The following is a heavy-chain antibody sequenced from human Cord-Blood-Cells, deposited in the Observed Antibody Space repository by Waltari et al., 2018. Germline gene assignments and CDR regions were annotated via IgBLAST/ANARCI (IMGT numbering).Heavy chain of an antibody. J-gene: IGHJ4*02. CDR1: GYTFTGYY. CDR3: VRDRRGYGSGSYYFDY. CDR2: INPNSGGT. V-gene: IGHV1-2*04. D-gene: IGHD3-10*01. Sequence: QVQLVQSGAEVKKPGASVKVSCKASGYTFTGYYMHWVRQAPGQGLEWMGWINPNSGGTNYAQKFQGWVTMTRDTSISTAYMELSRLRSDDTAVYYCVRDRRGYGSGSYYFDYWGQGTLVTVSS.